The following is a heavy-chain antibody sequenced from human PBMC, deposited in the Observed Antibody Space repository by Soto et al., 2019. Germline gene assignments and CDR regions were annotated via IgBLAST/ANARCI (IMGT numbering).Heavy chain of an antibody. D-gene: IGHD3-22*01. CDR1: GYTFTSNG. J-gene: IGHJ5*02. CDR3: ARGYYDSSGYYPHT. V-gene: IGHV1-18*01. Sequence: GASVKVSCKASGYTFTSNGMSWVRQAPRQGLEWMGRINAYDGNTSYAQKFQGRVTMTRDTSTSTVYMELSSLRSEDTAVYYCARGYYDSSGYYPHTWGQGTLLTVSS. CDR2: INAYDGNT.